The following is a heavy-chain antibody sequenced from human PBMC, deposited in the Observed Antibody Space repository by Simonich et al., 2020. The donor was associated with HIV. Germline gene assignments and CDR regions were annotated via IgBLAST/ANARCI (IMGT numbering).Heavy chain of an antibody. V-gene: IGHV4-34*01. J-gene: IGHJ4*02. CDR2: INHSGST. Sequence: QVQLQQWGAGLLKPSETLSLTCAVYGGSFSGYYWSWIRQPPGKGLEWMGEINHSGSTNYNPSRKSRVTISVDTFKNQFSLKLSSVTAADTAVYYCARHDGLTGEWSFDYWGQGTLVTVSS. D-gene: IGHD7-27*01. CDR1: GGSFSGYY. CDR3: ARHDGLTGEWSFDY.